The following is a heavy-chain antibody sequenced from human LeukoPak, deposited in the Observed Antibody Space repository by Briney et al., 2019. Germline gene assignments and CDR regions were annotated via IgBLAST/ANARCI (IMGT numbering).Heavy chain of an antibody. Sequence: SGGSLRLSCAASGFTFSSYSMNWVRQAPGKGLEWVSSISSSSSYIYYADSVKGRFTISRDNAKNSLYLQMNSLRAEDTAVYYCARTCSGPLAYCGGDLSPMDIWGQGTMVTVSS. J-gene: IGHJ3*02. V-gene: IGHV3-21*01. CDR3: ARTCSGPLAYCGGDLSPMDI. D-gene: IGHD2-21*02. CDR1: GFTFSSYS. CDR2: ISSSSSYI.